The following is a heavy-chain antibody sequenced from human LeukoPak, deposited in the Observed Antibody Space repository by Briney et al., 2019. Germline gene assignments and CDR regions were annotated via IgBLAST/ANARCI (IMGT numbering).Heavy chain of an antibody. J-gene: IGHJ3*01. CDR1: EFTFGSYW. V-gene: IGHV3-7*03. D-gene: IGHD2-21*02. CDR2: INRDGSRN. Sequence: GGSLRLSCAASEFTFGSYWMTWVRQAPGKGLEWVANINRDGSRNHFVDSVKGRFTISRDNAKNFLYLQMNSLRAEDTAVYFCARDSSPYCGDDCYFDAFDLWGQGTMVTVSS. CDR3: ARDSSPYCGDDCYFDAFDL.